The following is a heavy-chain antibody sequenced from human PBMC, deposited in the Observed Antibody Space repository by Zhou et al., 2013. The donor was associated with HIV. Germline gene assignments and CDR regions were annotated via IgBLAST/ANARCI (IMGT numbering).Heavy chain of an antibody. D-gene: IGHD5-12*01. V-gene: IGHV1-2*02. J-gene: IGHJ4*02. Sequence: QVQLVQSGAEVKMPGASVKVSCKTSGYIFTTYNINWVRQAPGQGLEWMGWINPNTGDTNYAQKFQGRVTMTGDTSISTAYMELSRLRSDDTAVYYCARVYKQSGYDFGYWGQGTLVTVSS. CDR2: INPNTGDT. CDR1: GYIFTTYN. CDR3: ARVYKQSGYDFGY.